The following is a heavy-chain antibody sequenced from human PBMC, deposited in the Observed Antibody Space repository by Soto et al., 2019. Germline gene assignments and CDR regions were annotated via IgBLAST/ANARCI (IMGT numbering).Heavy chain of an antibody. J-gene: IGHJ4*02. Sequence: EVQLLESGGGSVQPGGSLRLSCSASGFTFSNYAMSWVRQAPGKGLEWVASISGSGRSTNYADSVKGRFTISRDNSKNTLAVQLSSLRAAVTSVYYCARDGGNICSGGSCYFQAPDYWGQGTLVTV. CDR2: ISGSGRST. V-gene: IGHV3-23*01. D-gene: IGHD2-15*01. CDR3: ARDGGNICSGGSCYFQAPDY. CDR1: GFTFSNYA.